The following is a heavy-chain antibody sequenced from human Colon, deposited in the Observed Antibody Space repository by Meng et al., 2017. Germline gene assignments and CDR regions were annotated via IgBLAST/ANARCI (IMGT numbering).Heavy chain of an antibody. CDR3: AKYDRPPYCFEY. Sequence: QVHLQKWGAGLVKPSEPLSLTCTVSGGSISGNYWSWIRQSPGRGLEWIAYIYYTGSTNYNPSFKSRATISVDTSKNQFSLNLASVTAADTAVYYCAKYDRPPYCFEYWGQGTLVTVSS. CDR2: IYYTGST. J-gene: IGHJ4*02. V-gene: IGHV4-59*01. D-gene: IGHD2-15*01. CDR1: GGSISGNY.